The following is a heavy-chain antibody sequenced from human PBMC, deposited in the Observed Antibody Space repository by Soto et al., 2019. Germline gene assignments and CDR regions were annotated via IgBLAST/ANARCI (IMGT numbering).Heavy chain of an antibody. Sequence: GGSLRLSCAASGFTFSSYWMHWVRQAPGKGLVWVSRINSDGSSTSYADSVKGRFTISRDNAKNTLYLQMNSLRAEDTAVYYCARDRENYDFWSGSTYYYYGMDVWGQGTTVTVSS. CDR1: GFTFSSYW. D-gene: IGHD3-3*01. J-gene: IGHJ6*02. V-gene: IGHV3-74*01. CDR2: INSDGSST. CDR3: ARDRENYDFWSGSTYYYYGMDV.